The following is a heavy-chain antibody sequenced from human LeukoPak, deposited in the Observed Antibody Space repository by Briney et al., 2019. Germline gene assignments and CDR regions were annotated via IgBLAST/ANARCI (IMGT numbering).Heavy chain of an antibody. V-gene: IGHV4-59*08. J-gene: IGHJ4*02. CDR3: ARANWNYGHFDY. Sequence: SETLSLTCTVSGGSISSYYWSWIRQPPGKGLEWIGYIYYSGSTNYNPSLKSRVTISVDTSKNQFSLKLSSVTAADTAVYYCARANWNYGHFDYWGQGTLVTVSS. CDR2: IYYSGST. D-gene: IGHD1-7*01. CDR1: GGSISSYY.